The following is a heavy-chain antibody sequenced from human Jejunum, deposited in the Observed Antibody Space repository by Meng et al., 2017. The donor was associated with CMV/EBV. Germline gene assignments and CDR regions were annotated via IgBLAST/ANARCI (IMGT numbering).Heavy chain of an antibody. V-gene: IGHV7-4-1*02. CDR3: ARGGNFDP. Sequence: HVQLVKSGSELKKPGASVKVSCKASGYTFSTYTINWVRQAHGRGLEWMGWISANTGTPTYTQGFTGRFVFSLDTSVSTAYLQISSLKAEDTAVYYCARGGNFDPWGQGTLVTVSS. D-gene: IGHD2/OR15-2a*01. CDR2: ISANTGTP. J-gene: IGHJ5*02. CDR1: GYTFSTYT.